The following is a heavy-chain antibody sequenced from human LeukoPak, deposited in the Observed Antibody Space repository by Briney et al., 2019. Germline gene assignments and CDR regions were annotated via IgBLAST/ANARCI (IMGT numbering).Heavy chain of an antibody. CDR1: GYSISSGYY. D-gene: IGHD6-13*01. CDR3: ARVTSSSWFEGYFDY. V-gene: IGHV4-38-2*02. Sequence: SETLSLTCTVSGYSISSGYYWGWIRQPPGKGLEWIGNIYHGGSTYYNPSLKSRVTMSGDTSKNQFSLNLSSVTAADTAVYHCARVTSSSWFEGYFDYWGQGTLVTVSS. CDR2: IYHGGST. J-gene: IGHJ4*02.